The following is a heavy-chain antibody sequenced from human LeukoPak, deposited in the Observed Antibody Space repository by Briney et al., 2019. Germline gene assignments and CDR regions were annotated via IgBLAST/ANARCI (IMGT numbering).Heavy chain of an antibody. CDR2: TYYRSKWYN. D-gene: IGHD6-19*01. Sequence: SQTLSLTCAISGDSVSSNSAAWNWIRQSPSRGLEWLGRTYYRSKWYNDYAVSVKSRITINPDTSKNQFSLQLNSVTPEDTAVCYCARDPLSSGWYSGYMDVWGKGTTVTVSS. V-gene: IGHV6-1*01. J-gene: IGHJ6*03. CDR3: ARDPLSSGWYSGYMDV. CDR1: GDSVSSNSAA.